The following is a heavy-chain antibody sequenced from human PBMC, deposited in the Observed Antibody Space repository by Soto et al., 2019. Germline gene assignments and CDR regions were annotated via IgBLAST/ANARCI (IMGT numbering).Heavy chain of an antibody. CDR3: AKDRFRSGGSYKTQRNRYYFDY. CDR1: GFTFSSYA. D-gene: IGHD2-15*01. J-gene: IGHJ4*02. CDR2: ISGSGGST. Sequence: PGGSLRLSCAASGFTFSSYAMSWVRQAPGKGLEWVSAISGSGGSTYYADSVKGRFTISRDNSKNTLYLQMNSLRAEDTAVYYCAKDRFRSGGSYKTQRNRYYFDYWGQGTLVTVSS. V-gene: IGHV3-23*01.